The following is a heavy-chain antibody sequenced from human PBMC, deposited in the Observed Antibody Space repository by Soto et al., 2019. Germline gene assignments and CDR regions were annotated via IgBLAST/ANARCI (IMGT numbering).Heavy chain of an antibody. V-gene: IGHV2-5*02. CDR3: VQSRCGGDCLQSYSSHSYYGLDV. CDR1: GFSLSTTGVG. CDR2: IYWDDDK. Sequence: QITLKESGPTLVKPTQTLTLTCSFSGFSLSTTGVGVGWIRQPPGKALEWLALIYWDDDKRYNPSLNSRLTITKDTSKNQVVLAMTNMVPVDTATYYCVQSRCGGDCLQSYSSHSYYGLDVWGQGTTVTVSS. J-gene: IGHJ6*02. D-gene: IGHD2-21*02.